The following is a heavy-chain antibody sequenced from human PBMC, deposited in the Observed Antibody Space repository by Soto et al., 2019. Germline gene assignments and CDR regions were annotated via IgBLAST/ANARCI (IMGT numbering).Heavy chain of an antibody. V-gene: IGHV1-69*01. Sequence: QVQLVQSGAEVKKPGSSVRLSCKASGGTFSHHAYNWVRQAPGQGLEWMGGILPIFDTSDYAQSFQDRVTFTSDEITTTAYMELSGLRSEDTAVYYCTRGSLRRPYYFDLGGQGTLFTVSS. CDR3: TRGSLRRPYYFDL. J-gene: IGHJ4*02. CDR2: ILPIFDTS. CDR1: GGTFSHHA.